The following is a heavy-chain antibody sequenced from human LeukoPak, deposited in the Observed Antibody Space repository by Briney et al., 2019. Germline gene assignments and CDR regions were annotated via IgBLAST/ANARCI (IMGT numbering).Heavy chain of an antibody. CDR2: MNPNSGNT. CDR1: GYTFTSYD. CDR3: GRRPGGYDSFDS. D-gene: IGHD5-12*01. J-gene: IGHJ4*02. Sequence: ASVKVSRNASGYTFTSYDINWVRQATGQGLEWMGWMNPNSGNTGYAQKFQGRVTMTRDTSINTAYMELSSLRSEGTAVYYCGRRPGGYDSFDSWGKGTLVTVSS. V-gene: IGHV1-8*01.